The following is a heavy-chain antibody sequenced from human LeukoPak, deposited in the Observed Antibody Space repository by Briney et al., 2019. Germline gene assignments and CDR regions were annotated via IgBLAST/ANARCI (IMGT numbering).Heavy chain of an antibody. CDR3: ARDLPQGYSSSSGY. J-gene: IGHJ4*02. D-gene: IGHD6-6*01. V-gene: IGHV3-7*01. Sequence: GGSLRLSCAASGFTFSSYWMSWVRQAPGKGLEWVANIKQDGSEKYYVDSVKGRFTISRDNAKNSLYLQMSSLRAEDTAVYYCARDLPQGYSSSSGYWGQGTLVTVSS. CDR2: IKQDGSEK. CDR1: GFTFSSYW.